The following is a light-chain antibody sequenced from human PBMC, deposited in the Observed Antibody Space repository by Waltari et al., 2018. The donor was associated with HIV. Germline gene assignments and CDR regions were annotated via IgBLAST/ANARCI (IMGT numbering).Light chain of an antibody. CDR3: CSYASTYTYVL. J-gene: IGLJ3*02. CDR1: SRDVGGYDS. Sequence: QSALTQPRPVSGSPGQSVTISCTGTSRDVGGYDSVSWYLQHPGKVPKLISYDVIKRPSGVPDRFSGSMSGNTACLTISVLQTEDEADYFCCSYASTYTYVLCGGRTRLTVL. V-gene: IGLV2-11*01. CDR2: DVI.